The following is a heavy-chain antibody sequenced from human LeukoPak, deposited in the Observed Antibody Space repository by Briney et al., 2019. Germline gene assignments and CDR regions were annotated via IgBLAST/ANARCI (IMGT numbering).Heavy chain of an antibody. CDR1: GGPIDRHY. V-gene: IGHV4-59*11. Sequence: SETLSLTCTVSGGPIDRHYWSWIRQPPGKGLEWIGYIYYSGSTNYNPSLKSRVTISVDTSKNQFSLKLSSVTAADTAVYYCARGRGAARPDYYYYYYMDVWGKGTTVTVSS. CDR2: IYYSGST. CDR3: ARGRGAARPDYYYYYYMDV. D-gene: IGHD6-6*01. J-gene: IGHJ6*03.